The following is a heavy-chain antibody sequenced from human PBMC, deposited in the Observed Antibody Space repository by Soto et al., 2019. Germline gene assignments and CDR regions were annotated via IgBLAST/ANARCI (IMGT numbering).Heavy chain of an antibody. CDR2: IGIVCDT. J-gene: IGHJ5*02. CDR3: VRGMKGGFDP. Sequence: PVVSLILSCSASGGICIGGDMHWVRQSPGKGLEWVSRIGIVCDTNYSGSVKGRFTISRENAKNSFFLQMNSLRVGDTAIYYCVRGMKGGFDPWGQRTLVTVSS. V-gene: IGHV3-13*01. D-gene: IGHD3-16*01. CDR1: GGICIGGD.